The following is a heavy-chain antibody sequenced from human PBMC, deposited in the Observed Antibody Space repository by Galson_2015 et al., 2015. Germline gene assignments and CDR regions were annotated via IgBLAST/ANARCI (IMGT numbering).Heavy chain of an antibody. CDR1: GGSFSIYA. CDR2: ITPVFGTA. J-gene: IGHJ4*02. V-gene: IGHV1-69*06. CDR3: ATVSRDFSTNICPYSY. Sequence: SVKVSCKASGGSFSIYAISWVRQAPGQGPQWMGGITPVFGTANYAQKFQGRVTITAEKSTSIVYLELRSLKSEDTAVYYCATVSRDFSTNICPYSYWGQGTLVTVSS. D-gene: IGHD2-2*01.